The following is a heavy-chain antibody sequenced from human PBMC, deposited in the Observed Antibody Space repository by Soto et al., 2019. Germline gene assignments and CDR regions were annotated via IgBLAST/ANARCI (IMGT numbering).Heavy chain of an antibody. CDR3: TTYDYIWGSYRYRGAY. J-gene: IGHJ4*02. Sequence: PGGSLRLSCAASGFTFSSAWMSWVRQAPGKGLEWVGRIKSKTDGGTTDHAAPVTGRFTISRDDSENTLYLQMNGLKIEDTAVYYCTTYDYIWGSYRYRGAYGGQGTLVTV. V-gene: IGHV3-15*01. D-gene: IGHD3-16*02. CDR2: IKSKTDGGTT. CDR1: GFTFSSAW.